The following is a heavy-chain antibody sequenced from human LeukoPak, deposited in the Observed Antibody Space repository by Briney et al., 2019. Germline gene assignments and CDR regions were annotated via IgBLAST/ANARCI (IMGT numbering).Heavy chain of an antibody. J-gene: IGHJ4*02. CDR3: ARAPDGYSGFEADY. V-gene: IGHV3-30*04. Sequence: GRSLRPSCAASGFTFSSYAMHWVRQAPGKGLEWVAVISYDGSNKYYADSVKGRFTISRDNSKNTLYLQMNSLRAEDTAVYYCARAPDGYSGFEADYWGQGTLVTVSS. CDR1: GFTFSSYA. CDR2: ISYDGSNK. D-gene: IGHD5-12*01.